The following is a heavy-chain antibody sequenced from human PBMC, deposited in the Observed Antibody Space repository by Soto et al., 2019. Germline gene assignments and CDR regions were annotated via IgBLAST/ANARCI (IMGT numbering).Heavy chain of an antibody. D-gene: IGHD3-3*01. CDR3: SRLLRFLEWWDFSDPRDDY. J-gene: IGHJ4*02. CDR1: GFTFSSYW. Sequence: GGSLRLSCAASGFTFSSYWMSWVRQAPGKGLEWVANIKQDGSEKYYVDSVKGRFTISRDNAKNSLYLQMNSLRAEDTAVYYCSRLLRFLEWWDFSDPRDDYWGQGTLVTVSS. CDR2: IKQDGSEK. V-gene: IGHV3-7*01.